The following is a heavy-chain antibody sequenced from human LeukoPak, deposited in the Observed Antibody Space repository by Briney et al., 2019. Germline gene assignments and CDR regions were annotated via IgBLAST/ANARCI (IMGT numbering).Heavy chain of an antibody. Sequence: ASVKVSCKASGYTFTSYGISWVRQAPGQGLEWMGWISAYNGNTNYAQKLQGRVTMTTDTSTSTAYMELRSLRSDDTAVYYCARSQQIVVVPAADFDYWGQGTLVTVSS. CDR2: ISAYNGNT. CDR1: GYTFTSYG. D-gene: IGHD2-2*01. V-gene: IGHV1-18*01. J-gene: IGHJ4*02. CDR3: ARSQQIVVVPAADFDY.